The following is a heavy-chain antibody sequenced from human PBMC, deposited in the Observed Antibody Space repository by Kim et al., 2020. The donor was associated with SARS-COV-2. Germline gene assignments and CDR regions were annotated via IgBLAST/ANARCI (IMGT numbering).Heavy chain of an antibody. CDR3: AKDLLGYCSGGSCYSDYYYYYGMDV. CDR2: ISYDGSNK. Sequence: GGSLRLSCAASGFTFSSYGMHWVRQAPGKGLEWVAVISYDGSNKYYADSVKGRFTISRDNSKNTLYLQMNSLRAEDTAVYYCAKDLLGYCSGGSCYSDYYYYYGMDVWGQGTTVTVSS. V-gene: IGHV3-30*18. J-gene: IGHJ6*02. D-gene: IGHD2-15*01. CDR1: GFTFSSYG.